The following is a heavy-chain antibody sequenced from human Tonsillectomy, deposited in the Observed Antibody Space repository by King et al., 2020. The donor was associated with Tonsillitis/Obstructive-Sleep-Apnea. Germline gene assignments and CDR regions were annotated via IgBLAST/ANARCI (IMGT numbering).Heavy chain of an antibody. J-gene: IGHJ4*02. Sequence: VQLQQWGAGLLKPSETLSLTCAVYGGSFSGYYWNWIRQPPGKGLEWIGEINHSGNNNYNPSLKSRVTISVDTSKNQFSLNLSSGTAADTAIYYCARSTMFGVVITPLYFDYWGQGTLVTVSS. D-gene: IGHD3-3*01. CDR1: GGSFSGYY. V-gene: IGHV4-34*01. CDR2: INHSGNN. CDR3: ARSTMFGVVITPLYFDY.